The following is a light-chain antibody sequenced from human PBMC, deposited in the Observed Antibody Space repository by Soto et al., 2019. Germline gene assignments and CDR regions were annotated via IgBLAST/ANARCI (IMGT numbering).Light chain of an antibody. V-gene: IGKV1-39*01. J-gene: IGKJ3*01. CDR1: QSISNY. CDR3: QQSYSTPFT. Sequence: DIPMTQSPSSLSESVGDSVTITCRASQSISNYLNWYQQKPGKAPKLLVYAASSLQSGVPSRFSGSGSGTDFTLTISSLQPEDFATYYCQQSYSTPFTFGPGTKVDIK. CDR2: AAS.